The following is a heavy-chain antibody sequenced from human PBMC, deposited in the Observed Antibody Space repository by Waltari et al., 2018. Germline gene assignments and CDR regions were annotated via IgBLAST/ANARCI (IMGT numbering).Heavy chain of an antibody. CDR3: ARVRAAPLPYYYYYMDV. CDR2: RNPNNGNT. Sequence: QVQLVQSGAEVKKPGASVKVSCKASGYTFTSYDINWVRQATGQGLEWMGWRNPNNGNTGYEQKFQGRVTITRNTSISTAYMELSSLRSEDTAVYYCARVRAAPLPYYYYYMDVWGKGTTVTISS. D-gene: IGHD2-15*01. CDR1: GYTFTSYD. V-gene: IGHV1-8*03. J-gene: IGHJ6*03.